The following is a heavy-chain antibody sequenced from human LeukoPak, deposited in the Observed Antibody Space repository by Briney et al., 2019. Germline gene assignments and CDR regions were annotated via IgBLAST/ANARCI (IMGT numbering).Heavy chain of an antibody. CDR1: GYTFTSYY. CDR3: VRDPVAGTPPFDY. CDR2: INPSGGST. V-gene: IGHV1-46*01. Sequence: ASVNVSCKASGYTFTSYYMHWVRHAPGQGLEWMGIINPSGGSTSYAQKFQGRVTMTRDTSTSTVYMELSSLRSEDTAVYYCVRDPVAGTPPFDYWGQGTLVTVSS. J-gene: IGHJ4*02. D-gene: IGHD6-19*01.